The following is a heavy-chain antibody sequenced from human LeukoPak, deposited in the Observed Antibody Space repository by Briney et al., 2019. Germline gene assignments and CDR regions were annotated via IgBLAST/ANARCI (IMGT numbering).Heavy chain of an antibody. CDR3: AKDVGRATDAFDI. J-gene: IGHJ3*02. CDR2: ISGSGGST. V-gene: IGHV3-23*01. CDR1: GFTFSSYA. Sequence: GGSLRLSCAASGFTFSSYAMSWIRQAPGKGLEWVSAISGSGGSTYYADSVKGRFTISRDNSKNTLYLQMNSLRAEDTAVYYCAKDVGRATDAFDIWGQGTMVTVSS.